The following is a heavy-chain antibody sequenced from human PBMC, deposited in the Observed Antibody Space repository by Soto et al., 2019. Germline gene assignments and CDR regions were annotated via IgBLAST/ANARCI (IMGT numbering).Heavy chain of an antibody. J-gene: IGHJ4*02. V-gene: IGHV3-23*01. D-gene: IGHD3-10*01. CDR1: GFTFSNYA. Sequence: EVLLLDSGGGLVQPGGSLRLSCAASGFTFSNYAMTWVRQAPGKGPEWISTVNNGGGGTYYADSVKGRFPISRDNSKNTLYLQVSSLRAEDTAVYYCAKERLGRGIDYWGQGILVTVSS. CDR3: AKERLGRGIDY. CDR2: VNNGGGGT.